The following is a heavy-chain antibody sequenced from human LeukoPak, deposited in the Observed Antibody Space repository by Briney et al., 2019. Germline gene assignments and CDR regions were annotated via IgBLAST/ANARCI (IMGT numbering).Heavy chain of an antibody. CDR1: GYNFTKYW. CDR2: IYPGDSES. Sequence: GESLKISCKASGYNFTKYWIGWVRQMPGKGLEWMGIIYPGDSESTHSPFFQGQVTISADKSINTVYLQWSSVKASDTAMYYCARRSDSGFDYWGQGTLVTVSS. CDR3: ARRSDSGFDY. J-gene: IGHJ4*02. D-gene: IGHD2-21*02. V-gene: IGHV5-51*01.